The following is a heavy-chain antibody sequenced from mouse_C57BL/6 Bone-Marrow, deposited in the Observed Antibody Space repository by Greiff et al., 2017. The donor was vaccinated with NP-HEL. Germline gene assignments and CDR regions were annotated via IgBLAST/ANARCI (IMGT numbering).Heavy chain of an antibody. J-gene: IGHJ3*01. CDR1: GFTFSSYT. V-gene: IGHV5-9*01. CDR3: ARHAWFAY. Sequence: EVQLQESGGGLVKPGGSLKLSCAASGFTFSSYTMSWVRQTPEKRLEWVATISGGGGNTYYPDSVKGRFTISRDNAKNTLYLQMSSLRSEDTALYYCARHAWFAYWCQGTLVTVSA. CDR2: ISGGGGNT.